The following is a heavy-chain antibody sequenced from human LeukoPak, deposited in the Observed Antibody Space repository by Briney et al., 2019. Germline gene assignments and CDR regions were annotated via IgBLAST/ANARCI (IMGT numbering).Heavy chain of an antibody. V-gene: IGHV1-2*02. CDR1: GYTFIGYY. CDR2: INPASGGT. Sequence: ASVEVSCKASGYTFIGYYLHWVRQAPGQGVEWMGWINPASGGTSYAQKFQGRVSMTRDTSINTAYMELSGLTSDDTAVYYCARNKWEFGDCWGQGTLVTVSS. CDR3: ARNKWEFGDC. D-gene: IGHD1-26*01. J-gene: IGHJ4*02.